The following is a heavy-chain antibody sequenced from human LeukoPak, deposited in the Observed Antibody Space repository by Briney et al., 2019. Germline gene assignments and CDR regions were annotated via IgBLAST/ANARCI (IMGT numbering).Heavy chain of an antibody. CDR2: IYYSGST. V-gene: IGHV4-59*11. J-gene: IGHJ3*02. D-gene: IGHD4/OR15-4a*01. CDR3: ASAPFRGTNSRGAFDI. CDR1: GGSLCAHF. Sequence: PGTPSLTPAVSGGSLCAHFWSWVRQPPRKGLEWIGYIYYSGSTYYNASLESRVTISIDTSKNQFSLMLTSVTAADTAVYYCASAPFRGTNSRGAFDIWGQGTMVTVSS.